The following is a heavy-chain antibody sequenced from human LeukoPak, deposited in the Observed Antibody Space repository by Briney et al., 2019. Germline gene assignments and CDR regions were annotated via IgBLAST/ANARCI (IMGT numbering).Heavy chain of an antibody. CDR3: AREMTIITYSFDS. CDR1: GFTFSNYA. D-gene: IGHD5-24*01. J-gene: IGHJ4*02. Sequence: GGSLRLSCAPSGFTFSNYAMSWVRQAPGKGLEWVSAISETGGTIHYADSVRGRFTISRDNSRNTLYLQMNSLRAEDTAVYYCAREMTIITYSFDSWGQGTLVTVSS. CDR2: ISETGGTI. V-gene: IGHV3-23*01.